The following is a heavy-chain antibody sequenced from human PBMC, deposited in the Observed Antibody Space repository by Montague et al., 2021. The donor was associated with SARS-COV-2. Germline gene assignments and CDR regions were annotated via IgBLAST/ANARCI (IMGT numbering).Heavy chain of an antibody. CDR2: IIRLGTHI. Sequence: SLILSCAASGFSFNDYTMNWVRQAPVKGLEWVSSIIRLGTHIYNXDSIEGRFTIFRDNAKNSLFLQMNSLTVEDTAVYYCARDSDCSSPSCIDHYFNSMDVWGLGTTVTVSS. CDR3: ARDSDCSSPSCIDHYFNSMDV. CDR1: GFSFNDYT. V-gene: IGHV3-21*01. J-gene: IGHJ6*02. D-gene: IGHD2-2*01.